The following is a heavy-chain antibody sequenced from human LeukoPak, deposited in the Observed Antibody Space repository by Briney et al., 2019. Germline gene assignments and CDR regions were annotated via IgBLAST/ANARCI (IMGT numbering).Heavy chain of an antibody. CDR1: GYSFTNYW. CDR2: IYPGDSDT. V-gene: IGHV5-51*01. CDR3: ARPSTTVDWYFDL. Sequence: GESLKISCKTSGYSFTNYWIGWVRQMPGKGLECMGIIYPGDSDTRYSPSFQGQVTISADKSIRAAYLQWSSLKASDTAIYYCARPSTTVDWYFDLWGRGTLVTVSS. J-gene: IGHJ2*01. D-gene: IGHD4-17*01.